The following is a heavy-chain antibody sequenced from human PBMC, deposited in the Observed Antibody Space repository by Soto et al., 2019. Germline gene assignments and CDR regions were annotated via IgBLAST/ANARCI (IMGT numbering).Heavy chain of an antibody. CDR3: ARSDRRYCSGGSCYSYYYYYMDV. D-gene: IGHD2-15*01. Sequence: QVQLQESGPGLVKPSETLSLTCTVSGGSISSYYWSWIRQPPGKGLEWIGYIYYSGSTNYNPSLKIRVTTSVVPPKNQFALKLSSVTAADTAVYYCARSDRRYCSGGSCYSYYYYYMDVWGKGTTVTVSS. J-gene: IGHJ6*03. CDR2: IYYSGST. V-gene: IGHV4-59*01. CDR1: GGSISSYY.